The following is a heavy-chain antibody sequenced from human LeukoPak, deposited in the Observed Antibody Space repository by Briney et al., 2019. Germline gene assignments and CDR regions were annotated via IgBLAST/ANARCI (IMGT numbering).Heavy chain of an antibody. CDR2: IYHSGRT. Sequence: PSETLSLTCAVSGGSISSSNWWSWVRQPPGKGLEWIGAIYHSGRTKYNPSLKSRVTISVDKPKHQFSRKLRSVTAADTAVYYCARVSPRITMVRGVIIKPRHFDHWGQGTLVTVSS. CDR3: ARVSPRITMVRGVIIKPRHFDH. J-gene: IGHJ4*02. V-gene: IGHV4-4*02. CDR1: GGSISSSNW. D-gene: IGHD3-10*01.